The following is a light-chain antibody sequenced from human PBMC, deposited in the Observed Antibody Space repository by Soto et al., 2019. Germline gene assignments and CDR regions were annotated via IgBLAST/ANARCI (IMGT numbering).Light chain of an antibody. CDR3: QQRTNWLT. V-gene: IGKV3-11*01. CDR2: DAS. CDR1: QSVSSN. J-gene: IGKJ4*01. Sequence: EIVLTQSPATPSLSPGERATLSCRASQSVSSNLAWYQQKPGQAPRLLIYDASNRATGIPARFSGSGSGTDFTLTISSLEPEDFAVYYCQQRTNWLTFGGGTKVEIK.